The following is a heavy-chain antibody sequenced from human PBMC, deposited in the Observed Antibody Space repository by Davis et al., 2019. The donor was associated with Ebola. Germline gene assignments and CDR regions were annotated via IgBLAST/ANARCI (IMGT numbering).Heavy chain of an antibody. D-gene: IGHD5-24*01. J-gene: IGHJ6*02. CDR2: ISAYNGNT. CDR3: AREDGYNGYYYGMDV. V-gene: IGHV1-18*01. CDR1: GYTFTSYG. Sequence: AASVKVSCKASGYTFTSYGISWVRQAPGQGLEWMGWISAYNGNTNYAQKLQGRVTMTTDTSTSTAYMELSSLRSEDTAVYYCAREDGYNGYYYGMDVWGQGTTVTVSS.